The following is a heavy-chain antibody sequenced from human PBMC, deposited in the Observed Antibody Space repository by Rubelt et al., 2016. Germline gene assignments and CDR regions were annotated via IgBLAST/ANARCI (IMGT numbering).Heavy chain of an antibody. V-gene: IGHV4-39*01. CDR1: GGSISSSSHY. J-gene: IGHJ3*01. Sequence: QLQLQESGPGLVKPSETLSLTCSVSGGSISSSSHYWGWIRQPPGKGLEWIGSIYYSGSTYYNVSLNIRVTISVDTSKNQFSLKLTSMTAADTAVYYCASGSSSTHDAFDVWGQGTIVTVSS. D-gene: IGHD3-10*01. CDR3: ASGSSSTHDAFDV. CDR2: IYYSGST.